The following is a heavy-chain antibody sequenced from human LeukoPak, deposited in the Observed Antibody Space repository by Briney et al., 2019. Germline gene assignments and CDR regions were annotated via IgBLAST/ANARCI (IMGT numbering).Heavy chain of an antibody. V-gene: IGHV3-20*04. J-gene: IGHJ4*02. CDR3: ARGDGYNYWEY. Sequence: PGGSLRLSCAASGFTFDDYGMSWVRQAPGKGLEWVSGINWNGGSTGYADSVKGRFTISRDNSKNTLYLQMNSLRAEDTAVYYCARGDGYNYWEYWGQGTLVTVSS. CDR1: GFTFDDYG. CDR2: INWNGGST. D-gene: IGHD5-24*01.